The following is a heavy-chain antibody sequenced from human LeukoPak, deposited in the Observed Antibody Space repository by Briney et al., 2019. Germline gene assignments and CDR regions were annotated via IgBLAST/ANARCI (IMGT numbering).Heavy chain of an antibody. CDR3: TTDLRL. V-gene: IGHV3-15*01. CDR1: GTFNTAW. J-gene: IGHJ1*01. D-gene: IGHD3-3*01. Sequence: PGGSLRLSCAQPRGTFNTAWMSWVRQAPGKRLEYVGRIKSKTDGGTTHYAAPVKGRFTISRDDSKNTLYLQINSLMVENTALYYCTTDLRLWGQGTLVTVSS. CDR2: IKSKTDGGTT.